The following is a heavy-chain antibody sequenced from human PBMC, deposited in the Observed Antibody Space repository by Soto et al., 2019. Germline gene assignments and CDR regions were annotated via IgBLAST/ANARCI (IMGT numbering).Heavy chain of an antibody. Sequence: ASVKVSCKASGFTFTNYGISWLRQAPGQGFEWMGWITGSTGDTNYAQKFQDRLAMTTDTSADTAYMELRSLRGDDTAVYYCARDKVGTAADFWGQGTLVTVSS. J-gene: IGHJ4*02. CDR3: ARDKVGTAADF. V-gene: IGHV1-18*01. CDR1: GFTFTNYG. D-gene: IGHD2-15*01. CDR2: ITGSTGDT.